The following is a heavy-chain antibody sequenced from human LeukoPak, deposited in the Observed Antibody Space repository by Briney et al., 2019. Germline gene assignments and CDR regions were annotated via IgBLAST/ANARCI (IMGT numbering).Heavy chain of an antibody. CDR1: GFTFSDYA. V-gene: IGHV3-7*03. J-gene: IGHJ4*02. CDR3: ARDLEDYNNYGEMAI. CDR2: IKQDGSEK. D-gene: IGHD4-11*01. Sequence: GGSLRLSCAASGFTFSDYAMSWVRQAPGMGLEWVANIKQDGSEKYYVDSVTGRFTISRDNAKNSLYLQMSSLRAEDTAVYYCARDLEDYNNYGEMAIWGQGTLVTVSS.